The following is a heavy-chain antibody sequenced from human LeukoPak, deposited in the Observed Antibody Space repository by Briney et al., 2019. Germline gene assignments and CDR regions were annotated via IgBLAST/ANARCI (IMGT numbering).Heavy chain of an antibody. J-gene: IGHJ3*02. CDR2: IYYSGST. Sequence: PSETLSLTCTVSGGSISSYYWSWIRQPPGRGLEWIEYIYYSGSTNYSPSLKSRVTISVDTSKNQFSLKLSSVTAADTAVYYCARDRRIYDIWGQGTMVTVSS. CDR3: ARDRRIYDI. V-gene: IGHV4-59*01. D-gene: IGHD2/OR15-2a*01. CDR1: GGSISSYY.